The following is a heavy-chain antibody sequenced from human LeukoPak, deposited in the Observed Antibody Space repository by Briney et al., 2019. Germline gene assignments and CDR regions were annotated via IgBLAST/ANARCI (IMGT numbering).Heavy chain of an antibody. J-gene: IGHJ4*02. CDR3: TQGSSSGWYYFDY. CDR2: ISGSGGST. V-gene: IGHV3-23*01. CDR1: GFTFSSYA. Sequence: GGSLRLSCAASGFTFSSYAMSWVRQAPGKGLEWVSAISGSGGSTYYADSVKGRFTISRDNSKNTLYLQMNSLRAEDTAVYYCTQGSSSGWYYFDYWGQGTLVTVSS. D-gene: IGHD6-19*01.